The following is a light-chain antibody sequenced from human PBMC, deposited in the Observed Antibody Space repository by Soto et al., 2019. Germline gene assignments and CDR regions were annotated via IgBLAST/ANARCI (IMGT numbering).Light chain of an antibody. CDR2: DVT. CDR1: NSDVGTYNY. V-gene: IGLV2-11*01. Sequence: QSALTQPRSVSGSPGQSVTISCTGTNSDVGTYNYVSWYQQHPGKAPKLIIYDVTKRPSGVPDRFSGSKSGNTASLIISGLQAADEAEYYCCCYSYAGSSSFRVLFGGGTKLTVL. J-gene: IGLJ2*01. CDR3: CCYSYAGSSSFRVL.